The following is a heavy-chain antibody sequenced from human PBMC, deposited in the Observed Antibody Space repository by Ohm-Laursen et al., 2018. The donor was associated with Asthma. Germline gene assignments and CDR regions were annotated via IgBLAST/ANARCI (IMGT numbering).Heavy chain of an antibody. V-gene: IGHV3-53*01. J-gene: IGHJ3*02. CDR2: IYSGGTT. D-gene: IGHD3-3*01. CDR1: GFTVGSDY. Sequence: GSLRLSCSASGFTVGSDYMAWVRQAPGKGLEWVSAIYSGGTTYYADSVRGRFTISRDNSKNTLYLQMNSLRAEDTAVYYRTRGRANYDFWSGYHDAFDIWGQGTMVTVSS. CDR3: TRGRANYDFWSGYHDAFDI.